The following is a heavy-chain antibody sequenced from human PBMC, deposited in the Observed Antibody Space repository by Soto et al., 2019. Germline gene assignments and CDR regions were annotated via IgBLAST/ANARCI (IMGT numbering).Heavy chain of an antibody. CDR2: IYYSGST. D-gene: IGHD6-19*01. V-gene: IGHV4-39*07. CDR3: ARNWFSVAGRFHFDY. CDR1: GCSMVSSSYY. J-gene: IGHJ4*02. Sequence: PXETRSLACTVSGCSMVSSSYYWGWIRQPPGKGLEWIGSIYYSGSTYYNPSLKSRVTISIDTSKKQVSLKLNSVTAADTAVYYCARNWFSVAGRFHFDYWGQGIPVTVSS.